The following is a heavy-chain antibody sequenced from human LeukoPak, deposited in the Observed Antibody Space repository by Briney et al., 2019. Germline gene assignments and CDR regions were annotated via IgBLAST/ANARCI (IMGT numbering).Heavy chain of an antibody. Sequence: GGSLRLSCAASGFTFSSYEMNWVGQAPGKGLEWVSYIASGGGASRFYSDSVKGRFTISRDNAKNSLYLHMNSLRAEDTGVYYCARIGTTTRGPAGLDFWGQGPTVTVSS. CDR2: IASGGGASR. J-gene: IGHJ6*02. V-gene: IGHV3-48*03. CDR3: ARIGTTTRGPAGLDF. D-gene: IGHD2/OR15-2a*01. CDR1: GFTFSSYE.